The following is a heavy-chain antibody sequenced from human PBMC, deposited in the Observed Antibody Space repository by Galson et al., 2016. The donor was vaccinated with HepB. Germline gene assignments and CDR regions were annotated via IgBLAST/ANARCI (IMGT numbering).Heavy chain of an antibody. CDR3: AKERLVRRIFDH. CDR1: GFVFSNFG. CDR2: ISTRCTT. Sequence: SLRLSCAASGFVFSNFGLSWVRQAPGKGLEWVASISTRCTTYYSDSVQVRFTISRDNSNNTLYLQMNGLRAEDTAVYYCAKERLVRRIFDHWGQGTLLTVSS. V-gene: IGHV3-23*01. D-gene: IGHD1-1*01. J-gene: IGHJ4*02.